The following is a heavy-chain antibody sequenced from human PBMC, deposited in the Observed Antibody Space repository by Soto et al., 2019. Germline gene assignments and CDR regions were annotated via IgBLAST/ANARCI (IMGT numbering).Heavy chain of an antibody. CDR2: IYYSGST. CDR3: ARYSGYFDY. Sequence: SETLSLTCTVSGGSISSYYWSWIRQPPGKGLEWIGYIYYSGSTNYNPSLKSRVTISVDTSKNQFSLKLSSVTAADTAVYYCARYSGYFDYWGQGTLVTVSS. D-gene: IGHD1-26*01. CDR1: GGSISSYY. V-gene: IGHV4-59*01. J-gene: IGHJ4*02.